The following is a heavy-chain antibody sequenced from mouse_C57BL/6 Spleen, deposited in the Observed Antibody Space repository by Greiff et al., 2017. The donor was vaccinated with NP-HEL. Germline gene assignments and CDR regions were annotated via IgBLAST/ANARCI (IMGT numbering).Heavy chain of an antibody. CDR2: IDPSDSYT. V-gene: IGHV1-59*01. CDR3: ARFRYYDYDGLDY. J-gene: IGHJ2*01. D-gene: IGHD2-4*01. Sequence: QVQLQQSGAELVRPGTSVKLSCKASGYTFTSYWMHWVKQRPGQGLEWIGVIDPSDSYTNYNQKFKGKATLTVDTSSSTAYMQLSSLTSEDSAVYYCARFRYYDYDGLDYWGQGTTLTVSS. CDR1: GYTFTSYW.